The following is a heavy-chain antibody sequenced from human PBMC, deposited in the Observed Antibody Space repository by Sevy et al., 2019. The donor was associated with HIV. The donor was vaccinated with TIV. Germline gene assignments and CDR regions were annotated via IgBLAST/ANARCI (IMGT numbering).Heavy chain of an antibody. D-gene: IGHD6-6*01. CDR2: IRSSSRYI. Sequence: GGSLRLSCAASGFMFSSDSMNWVRLAPDKGLEWVSSIRSSSRYIYYADSVKGRFTISRDNAKNSLSLQMNSLRAEDTAVYYCARAGWGGAARPNYFDYWGQGTLVTVSS. J-gene: IGHJ4*02. CDR1: GFMFSSDS. CDR3: ARAGWGGAARPNYFDY. V-gene: IGHV3-21*01.